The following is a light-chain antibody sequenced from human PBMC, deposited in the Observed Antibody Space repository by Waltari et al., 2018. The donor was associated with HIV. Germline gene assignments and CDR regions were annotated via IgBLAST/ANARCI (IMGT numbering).Light chain of an antibody. CDR1: DSHFGLYNS. CDR2: DVD. J-gene: IGLJ2*01. CDR3: ASITDDNTII. Sequence: AVTQPASVSGLPGQSTTISCTGDDSHFGLYNSASWYQQDSGKPPRLILYDVDSRASGVSDRFSGSMSGNTASLTISGLRAEDEGHYYCASITDDNTIIFGGGTEVTVL. V-gene: IGLV2-14*03.